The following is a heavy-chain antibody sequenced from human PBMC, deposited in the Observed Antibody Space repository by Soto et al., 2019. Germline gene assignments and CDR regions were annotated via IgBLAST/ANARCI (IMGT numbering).Heavy chain of an antibody. D-gene: IGHD3-10*01. CDR2: ISYSGTT. J-gene: IGHJ4*02. CDR3: ARQIRDGSGTYHFDY. CDR1: GVSINTFY. V-gene: IGHV4-59*08. Sequence: SETLSLTCSVSGVSINTFYWNWIRQPPGKGLEWIGFISYSGTTNYNPSLKSRVTISIDTSRSQFSLKLTSVTAADTAVYYCARQIRDGSGTYHFDYWGQGTLVTVS.